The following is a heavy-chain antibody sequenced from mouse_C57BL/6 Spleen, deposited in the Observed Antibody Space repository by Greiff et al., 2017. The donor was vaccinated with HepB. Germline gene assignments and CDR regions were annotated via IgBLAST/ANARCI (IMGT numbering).Heavy chain of an antibody. CDR2: INYDGSST. Sequence: EVHLVESEGGSVQPGSSMKLSCTASGFTFSDYYMAWVRQVPEKGLEWVANINYDGSSTYYLDSLKSRFIISRDNAKNILYLQMSSLKSEDTATYYCARESSYFDYWGQGTTLTVSS. CDR1: GFTFSDYY. D-gene: IGHD1-1*01. J-gene: IGHJ2*01. CDR3: ARESSYFDY. V-gene: IGHV5-16*01.